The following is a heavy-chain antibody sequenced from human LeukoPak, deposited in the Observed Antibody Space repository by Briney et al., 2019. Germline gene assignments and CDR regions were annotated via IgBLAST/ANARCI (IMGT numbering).Heavy chain of an antibody. Sequence: PGGSLRLSCAASGFTFSSYAMHWVRQAPGKGLEYVSAISSNGGSTYYANSVKGRFTISRDNSKNTLYLQMGSLRAEGMAVYYCARDHYCSSTSCYGPFDYWGQGTLVTVPS. V-gene: IGHV3-64*01. CDR2: ISSNGGST. CDR1: GFTFSSYA. D-gene: IGHD2-2*01. J-gene: IGHJ4*02. CDR3: ARDHYCSSTSCYGPFDY.